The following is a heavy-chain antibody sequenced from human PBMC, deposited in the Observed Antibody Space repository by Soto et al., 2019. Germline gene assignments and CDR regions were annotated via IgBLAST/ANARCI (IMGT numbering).Heavy chain of an antibody. V-gene: IGHV1-18*01. CDR3: SRGMGVESYASQDNWFDP. D-gene: IGHD3-16*01. CDR2: INAYNGNT. CDR1: GYTFTNYG. Sequence: QVQLVQSGGEVKKPGASVKVSCKASGYTFTNYGISWVRQAPGQGLEWMGWINAYNGNTKYAQKVQGRVTMTTDTSTGTVSMELRRLRADDKAVYYCSRGMGVESYASQDNWFDPWGQGTLVTVSS. J-gene: IGHJ5*02.